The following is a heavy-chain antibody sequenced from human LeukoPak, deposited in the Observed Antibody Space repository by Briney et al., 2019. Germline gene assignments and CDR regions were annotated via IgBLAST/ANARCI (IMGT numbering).Heavy chain of an antibody. CDR2: IHPRDGST. Sequence: ASVKVSCRASGYTFTSNYIHWVRQAPGQGLEWMGMIHPRDGSTSYAQRFQDRVTVTSDTSTSTVHMELSGLRSEDTAVYYCARDQEGFDYWGQGTLVTVSS. J-gene: IGHJ4*02. CDR1: GYTFTSNY. CDR3: ARDQEGFDY. V-gene: IGHV1-46*01.